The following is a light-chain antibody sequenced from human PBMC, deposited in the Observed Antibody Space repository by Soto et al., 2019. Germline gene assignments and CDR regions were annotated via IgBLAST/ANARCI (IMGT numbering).Light chain of an antibody. J-gene: IGKJ3*01. CDR3: QQYGSSLFT. V-gene: IGKV3-20*01. CDR2: GAS. Sequence: EIVLTQSPGTLSLSPGERATLSCRASQSVSSSYLAWYQQKPGQAPRLLIYGASSRATGIPDRFSGSGSGTDFTLTFSRLEPEDFAVYYCQQYGSSLFTFGPGTKVEIK. CDR1: QSVSSSY.